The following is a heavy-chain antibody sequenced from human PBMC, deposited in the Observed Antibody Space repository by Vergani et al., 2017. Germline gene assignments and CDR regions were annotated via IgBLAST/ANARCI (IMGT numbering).Heavy chain of an antibody. CDR2: INPSGGST. J-gene: IGHJ4*02. V-gene: IGHV1-46*01. D-gene: IGHD3-10*01. Sequence: QVQLVQSGAEVKKPGASVKVSCKASGYTFTSYYMHWVRQAPGQGLEWMGIINPSGGSTSYAQKFQGRVTMTRDTSTSTVYMELSSLRSEDTAVYYCARDGGNYYGSGSDYNVYWGQGTLVTVSS. CDR3: ARDGGNYYGSGSDYNVY. CDR1: GYTFTSYY.